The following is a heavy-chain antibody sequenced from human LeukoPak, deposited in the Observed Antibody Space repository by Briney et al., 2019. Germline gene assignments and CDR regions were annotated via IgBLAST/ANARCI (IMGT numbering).Heavy chain of an antibody. Sequence: EASVKVSCKASGYTFTSYTISWVRQAPGQGLEWMGRIIPILGIANYAQKFQGRVTITADKSTSTAYMELSSLRSEDTAVYYCARVNKGDFWSGYSDYWGQGTLVTVSS. V-gene: IGHV1-69*02. CDR2: IIPILGIA. D-gene: IGHD3-3*01. CDR3: ARVNKGDFWSGYSDY. CDR1: GYTFTSYT. J-gene: IGHJ4*02.